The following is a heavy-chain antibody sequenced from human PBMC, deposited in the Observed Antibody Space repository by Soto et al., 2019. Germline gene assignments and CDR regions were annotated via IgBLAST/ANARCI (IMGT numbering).Heavy chain of an antibody. D-gene: IGHD2-8*01. V-gene: IGHV1-69*13. CDR2: IIPIFGTA. Sequence: AASVKVSCKASGGTFSSYAISWVRQAPGQGLEWMGGIIPIFGTANYAQKFQGRVTITADESTSTAYMELSSLRSEDTAVYYCASNAPPEGPASDREIVLMVYVNAFDICGQGTIVTV. CDR1: GGTFSSYA. CDR3: ASNAPPEGPASDREIVLMVYVNAFDI. J-gene: IGHJ3*02.